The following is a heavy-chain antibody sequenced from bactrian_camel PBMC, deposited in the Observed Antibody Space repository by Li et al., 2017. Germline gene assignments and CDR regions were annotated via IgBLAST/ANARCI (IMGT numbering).Heavy chain of an antibody. V-gene: IGHV3S44*01. CDR1: GFTFRNYD. D-gene: IGHD3*01. CDR2: IQGDDTSSA. J-gene: IGHJ4*01. Sequence: VQLVESGGGLVQPGGSLRLSCAASGFTFRNYDMIWVRQAPGKEREPVAAIQGDDTSSATYVSSVKGRFTISRDKAKDTLYLQMNSLKIEDTAVYYCALGSSRQATMTARGKGTQVTVS.